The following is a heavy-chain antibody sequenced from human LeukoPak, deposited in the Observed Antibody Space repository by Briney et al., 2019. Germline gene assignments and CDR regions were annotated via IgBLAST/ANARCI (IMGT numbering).Heavy chain of an antibody. CDR2: ISYDGGNK. CDR3: ARSPGPFDY. J-gene: IGHJ4*02. V-gene: IGHV3-30-3*01. Sequence: AGGSLRLSCAASGFTFSSYAMHWVHQAPGKGLEWVAVISYDGGNKYYADSVKGRFTISRDNSKNTLYLQMNSLRAEDTAVYYCARSPGPFDYWGQGTLVTVSS. CDR1: GFTFSSYA. D-gene: IGHD7-27*01.